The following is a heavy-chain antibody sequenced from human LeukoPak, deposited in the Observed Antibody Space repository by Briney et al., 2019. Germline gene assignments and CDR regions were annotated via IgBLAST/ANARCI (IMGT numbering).Heavy chain of an antibody. CDR2: ISSSSSYI. D-gene: IGHD6-19*01. J-gene: IGHJ4*02. CDR3: ARVRELIAVAGIGY. Sequence: GGSLILSCAASGFTFSSYSMNWVRQAPGKGLEWVSSISSSSSYIYYADSVKGRFTISRDNAKNSLYLQMNSLRAEDTAVYYCARVRELIAVAGIGYWGQGTLVTVSS. CDR1: GFTFSSYS. V-gene: IGHV3-21*01.